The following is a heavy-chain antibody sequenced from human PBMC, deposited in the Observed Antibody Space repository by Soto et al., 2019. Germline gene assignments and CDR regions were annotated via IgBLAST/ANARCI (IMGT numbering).Heavy chain of an antibody. V-gene: IGHV5-10-1*01. CDR2: IDPSGSYT. CDR1: GYRFTSYW. CDR3: ARRLKYDFWSGYYTENDYYYYGMDV. Sequence: GASLKTSCQGSGYRFTSYWISWVRQLPGKGLEWMGRIDPSGSYTNYSQSFQGHVNISDDKYISPAYLQWSRLTGADTAMYYCARRLKYDFWSGYYTENDYYYYGMDVWGQGTTVTVSS. J-gene: IGHJ6*02. D-gene: IGHD3-3*01.